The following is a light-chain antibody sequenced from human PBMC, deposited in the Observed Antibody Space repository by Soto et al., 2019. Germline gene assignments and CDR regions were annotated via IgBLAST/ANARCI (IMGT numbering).Light chain of an antibody. Sequence: EILMTQSPATLSVSPGERATLSCRASQSVSSNVAWYQQKPGQAPRLLIYGASNRATGIPARFSGSGSGTDFSLTITSLQSEDFAVYYCQQYNDWPTWTFGQGTKLDIK. CDR2: GAS. J-gene: IGKJ1*01. V-gene: IGKV3-15*01. CDR3: QQYNDWPTWT. CDR1: QSVSSN.